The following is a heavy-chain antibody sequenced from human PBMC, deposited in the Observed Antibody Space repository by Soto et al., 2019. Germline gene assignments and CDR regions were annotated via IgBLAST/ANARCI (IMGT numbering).Heavy chain of an antibody. CDR2: TNYRAKWFN. CDR1: GDSVSNNNAA. Sequence: QLQQSGPGLVKPSQTLSLTCAISGDSVSNNNAAWNWIRQSPSRGLEWLGRTNYRAKWFNDYAVSVASRISINSDTSRNQFSLHLNSVTPEDTAIYYCAKDCNDSPTYGMDVWGQGIRVTVSS. D-gene: IGHD1-1*01. CDR3: AKDCNDSPTYGMDV. J-gene: IGHJ6*02. V-gene: IGHV6-1*02.